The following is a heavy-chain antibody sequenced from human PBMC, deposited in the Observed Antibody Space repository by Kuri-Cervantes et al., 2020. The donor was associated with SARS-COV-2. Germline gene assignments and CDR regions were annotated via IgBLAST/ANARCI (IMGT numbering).Heavy chain of an antibody. J-gene: IGHJ4*02. CDR3: TRWRVGAKA. CDR1: GFTFSSYW. CDR2: INSDGSST. Sequence: LTCAASGFTFSSYWMHWIRQAPGKGLVWVSRINSDGSSTSYADSVKGRFIIYRDNAKNTLYLQLSSLRAENTAVYNCTRWRVGAKAWGKGTMVTVSS. V-gene: IGHV3-74*01. D-gene: IGHD1-26*01.